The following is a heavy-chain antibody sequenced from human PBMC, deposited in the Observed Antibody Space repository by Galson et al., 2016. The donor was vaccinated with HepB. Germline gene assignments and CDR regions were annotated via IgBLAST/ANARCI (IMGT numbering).Heavy chain of an antibody. V-gene: IGHV3-23*01. J-gene: IGHJ4*02. Sequence: SLRLSCAGTGATFSTYAMSWVRQAPGKRLEWVSAISGSGDTTYYADSVKGRFSISRDNSKNTLYLQMSSLTAEDTAVYYCAKWSDAAATYWGQGALVTVSS. CDR2: ISGSGDTT. CDR1: GATFSTYA. D-gene: IGHD6-13*01. CDR3: AKWSDAAATY.